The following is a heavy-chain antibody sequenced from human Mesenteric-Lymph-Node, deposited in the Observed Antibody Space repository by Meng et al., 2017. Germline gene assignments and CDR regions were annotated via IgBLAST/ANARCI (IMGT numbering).Heavy chain of an antibody. CDR1: GFTFSDYY. CDR3: AREKLHNDFDY. V-gene: IGHV3-11*04. Sequence: GGSLRLSCAASGFTFSDYYMSWIRQAPGKGLEWVSYISRGGSTIYYADSVRGRFTISRDNAKNSLCLQMNSLRAEDTAVYYCAREKLHNDFDYWGPGTLVTVSS. D-gene: IGHD4-23*01. CDR2: ISRGGSTI. J-gene: IGHJ4*03.